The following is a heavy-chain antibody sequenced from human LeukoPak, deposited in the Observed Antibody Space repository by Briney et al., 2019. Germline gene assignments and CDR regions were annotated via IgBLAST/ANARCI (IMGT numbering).Heavy chain of an antibody. CDR3: AKDLRAVAGPFDY. V-gene: IGHV3-30*18. D-gene: IGHD6-19*01. CDR1: GFTFSSYG. Sequence: PGGSLRLSCAASGFTFSSYGMHWVRQAPGKGLEWVAVISYGGSNKYYADSVKGRFSISRDNSKNTLYLQMDSLRAEDTAVYHCAKDLRAVAGPFDYWGQGTLVTVSS. J-gene: IGHJ4*02. CDR2: ISYGGSNK.